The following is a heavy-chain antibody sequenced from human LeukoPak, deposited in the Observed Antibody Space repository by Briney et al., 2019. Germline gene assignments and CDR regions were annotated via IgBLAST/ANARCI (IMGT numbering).Heavy chain of an antibody. Sequence: GASVKVSCKVSGYILTELSMHWVRQAPGKGFEWLGGFHPEDGETIYAQKFQGRVTLAADTSTDTAYLELSSLTSDDTAVYYCATAAVFDTHGVLFDYWGQGTLVTVSS. CDR2: FHPEDGET. V-gene: IGHV1-24*01. J-gene: IGHJ4*02. CDR1: GYILTELS. CDR3: ATAAVFDTHGVLFDY. D-gene: IGHD2-8*01.